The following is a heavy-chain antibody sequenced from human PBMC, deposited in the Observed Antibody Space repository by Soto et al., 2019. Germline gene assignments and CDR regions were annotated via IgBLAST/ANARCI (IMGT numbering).Heavy chain of an antibody. Sequence: SETLSLTCTVSGGSISTYYWSWIRQPPGKGLEWIGHIYYKGNTNCNPSLKSRVTISVDTSRTQISLKLESVTAADTAVYYCAGLAAAALNPPFDCWGQGALVTVSS. V-gene: IGHV4-59*08. CDR3: AGLAAAALNPPFDC. D-gene: IGHD6-13*01. CDR2: IYYKGNT. J-gene: IGHJ4*02. CDR1: GGSISTYY.